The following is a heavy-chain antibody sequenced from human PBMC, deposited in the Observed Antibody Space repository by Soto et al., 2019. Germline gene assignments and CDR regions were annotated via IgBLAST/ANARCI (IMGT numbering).Heavy chain of an antibody. CDR1: GGSFSGYY. CDR2: INHSGST. CDR3: ATTTPSYYDILTPIMDWWGYGMDV. Sequence: SETLSLTCAVYGGSFSGYYWSWIRQPPGKGLEWIGEINHSGSTNYNPSLKSRVTIPVDTSKNPFSLKLSAVTAADTAVYYWATTTPSYYDILTPIMDWWGYGMDVWGQGTTVTVSS. V-gene: IGHV4-34*01. J-gene: IGHJ6*02. D-gene: IGHD3-9*01.